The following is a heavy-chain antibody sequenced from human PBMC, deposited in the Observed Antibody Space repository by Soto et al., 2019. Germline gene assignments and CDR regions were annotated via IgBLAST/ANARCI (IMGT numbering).Heavy chain of an antibody. CDR3: ARGTYGDYDF. Sequence: PGGFLRLSCAASGVTFISYAMSWVRQAPGKGLEWVSALSAGGTSAYYTVSVEGRFTISRDNSKNILYLQMNSLKADDTAVYYCARGTYGDYDFWGQGTLVTVSS. CDR1: GVTFISYA. V-gene: IGHV3-23*01. CDR2: LSAGGTSA. J-gene: IGHJ4*02. D-gene: IGHD4-17*01.